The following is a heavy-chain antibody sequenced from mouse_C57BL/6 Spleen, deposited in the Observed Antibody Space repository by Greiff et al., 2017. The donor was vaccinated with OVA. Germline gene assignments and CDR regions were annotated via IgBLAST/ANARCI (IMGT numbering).Heavy chain of an antibody. D-gene: IGHD1-1*01. CDR1: GFTFSSYG. J-gene: IGHJ4*01. CDR2: ISSGGSYT. Sequence: EVQLQESGGDLVKPGGSLKLSCAASGFTFSSYGMSWVRQTPDKRLEWVATISSGGSYTYYPDSVKGRFTISRDNAKNTLYLQMSSLKSEDTAMYYCARRGYGRDLYAMDYWGQGTSVTVSS. CDR3: ARRGYGRDLYAMDY. V-gene: IGHV5-6*01.